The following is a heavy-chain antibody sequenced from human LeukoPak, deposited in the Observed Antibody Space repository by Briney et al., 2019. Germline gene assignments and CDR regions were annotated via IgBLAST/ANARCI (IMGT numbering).Heavy chain of an antibody. Sequence: GGSLRLSCVDSGFTFTNAWMSWVRRAPGKGLEWIGRIKGTTDGETTNYAEPVRGRFTISRDDSKSAVYLQMNSLKIEDTAVYYCTTDLGTYYHGSQRLIPIDYWGQGTLVTVSS. CDR2: IKGTTDGETT. CDR1: GFTFTNAW. CDR3: TTDLGTYYHGSQRLIPIDY. D-gene: IGHD3-10*01. V-gene: IGHV3-15*01. J-gene: IGHJ4*02.